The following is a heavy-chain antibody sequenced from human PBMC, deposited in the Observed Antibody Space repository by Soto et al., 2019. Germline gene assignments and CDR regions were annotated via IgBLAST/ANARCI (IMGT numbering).Heavy chain of an antibody. CDR3: ARPEAPLRVGATNIYY. Sequence: GESLKISCKGSGYSFTSYWIGWVRQMPGKGLEWMGIIYPGDSDTRYSPSFQGQVTISADKSISTAYLQWSSLKASDTAMYYCARPEAPLRVGATNIYYWGQGTLVTVSS. J-gene: IGHJ4*02. CDR1: GYSFTSYW. V-gene: IGHV5-51*01. CDR2: IYPGDSDT. D-gene: IGHD1-26*01.